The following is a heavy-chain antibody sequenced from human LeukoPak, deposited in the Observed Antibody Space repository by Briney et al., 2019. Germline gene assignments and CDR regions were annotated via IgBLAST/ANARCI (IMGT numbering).Heavy chain of an antibody. J-gene: IGHJ4*02. D-gene: IGHD3-22*01. CDR2: IIPIFGTA. V-gene: IGHV1-69*13. CDR3: ARAEYYYDSSGYYPDY. CDR1: GGTFSSYA. Sequence: ASVKVSSKASGGTFSSYAISWVRQAPGQGLEWMGGIIPIFGTANYAQKFQGRVTITADESTSTAYMELSSLRSEDTAVYYCARAEYYYDSSGYYPDYWGQGTLVTVSS.